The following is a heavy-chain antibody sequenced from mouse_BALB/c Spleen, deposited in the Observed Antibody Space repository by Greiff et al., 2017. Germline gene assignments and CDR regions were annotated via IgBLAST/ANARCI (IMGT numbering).Heavy chain of an antibody. CDR3: ARDVYDGYFDY. V-gene: IGHV3-6*02. CDR1: GYSITSGYY. J-gene: IGHJ2*01. D-gene: IGHD2-12*01. CDR2: ISSDGSN. Sequence: EVQLQESGPGLVKPSQSLSLTCSVTGYSITSGYYWNWIRQFPGNKLEWMGYISSDGSNNYNPSLKNRISITRDTSKNQFFLKLNSVTTEDTATYDCARDVYDGYFDYWGQGTTLTVSS.